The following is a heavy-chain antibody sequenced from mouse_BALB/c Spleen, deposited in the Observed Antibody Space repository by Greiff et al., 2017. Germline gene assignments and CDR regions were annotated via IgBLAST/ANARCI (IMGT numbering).Heavy chain of an antibody. J-gene: IGHJ4*01. CDR2: ISSGGST. V-gene: IGHV5-6-5*01. CDR1: GFTFSSYA. Sequence: EAKLMESGGGLVKPGGSLKLSCAASGFTFSSYAMSWVRQTPEKRLEWVASISSGGSTYYPDSVKGRFTISGDNARNILYLQMSSLRSEDTAMYYCANYYGSSYGYYAMDYWGQGTSVTVSS. CDR3: ANYYGSSYGYYAMDY. D-gene: IGHD1-1*01.